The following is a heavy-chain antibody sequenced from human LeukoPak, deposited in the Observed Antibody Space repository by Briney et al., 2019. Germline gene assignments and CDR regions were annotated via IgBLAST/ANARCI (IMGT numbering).Heavy chain of an antibody. CDR3: AKDCPYYDSSGSLAGQVGFQYYYYGMDV. D-gene: IGHD3-22*01. J-gene: IGHJ6*02. CDR2: ISGSGGST. CDR1: GFTFSSYA. Sequence: PGGSLRLSCAASGFTFSSYAMSWVRQAPGKGLEWVSAISGSGGSTYYADSVKGRFTISRDNSKNTLYLQMNSLRAEDTAVYYCAKDCPYYDSSGSLAGQVGFQYYYYGMDVWGQGTTVTVSS. V-gene: IGHV3-23*01.